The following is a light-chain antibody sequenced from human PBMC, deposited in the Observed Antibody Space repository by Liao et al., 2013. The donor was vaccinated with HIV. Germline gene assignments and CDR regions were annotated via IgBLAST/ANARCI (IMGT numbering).Light chain of an antibody. V-gene: IGLV3-21*01. CDR1: YIRGKT. Sequence: SYELTQPPSVSVAPGKTARITCGGHYIRGKTVQWYQQKPGQAPVLVIYQDSKRPSGIPERFSGSNSGNTATLTISRVEAGDEADYYCQAWDSSTVVFGGGTKLTVL. J-gene: IGLJ3*02. CDR3: QAWDSSTVV. CDR2: QDS.